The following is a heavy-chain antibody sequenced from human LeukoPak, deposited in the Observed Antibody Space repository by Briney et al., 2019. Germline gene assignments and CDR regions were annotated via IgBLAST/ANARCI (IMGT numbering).Heavy chain of an antibody. CDR3: ARDRSQNGFDY. Sequence: GGSLRLSCAASGFTFSSYAMSWVRQAPGKGLEWVAVIWYDGSNKYYADSVKGRFTISRDNSKNTLYLQMNSLRAEDTAVYYCARDRSQNGFDYWGQGTLVTVSS. D-gene: IGHD2-8*01. CDR2: IWYDGSNK. V-gene: IGHV3-33*08. CDR1: GFTFSSYA. J-gene: IGHJ4*02.